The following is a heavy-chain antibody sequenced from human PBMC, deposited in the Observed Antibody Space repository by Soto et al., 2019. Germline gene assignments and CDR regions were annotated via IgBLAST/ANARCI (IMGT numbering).Heavy chain of an antibody. CDR3: ARASAGSGSYYLEGRIRDYYYYGMDV. CDR1: GFTFSSYA. D-gene: IGHD3-10*01. CDR2: ISYDGSNK. Sequence: WGSLRLSCAASGFTFSSYAIHFVRHAPFKWLEWVAVISYDGSNKYYADSVKGRFTISRDNSKNTLYLQMNSLRAEDTAVYYCARASAGSGSYYLEGRIRDYYYYGMDVWGQGTTVTVSS. J-gene: IGHJ6*02. V-gene: IGHV3-30-3*01.